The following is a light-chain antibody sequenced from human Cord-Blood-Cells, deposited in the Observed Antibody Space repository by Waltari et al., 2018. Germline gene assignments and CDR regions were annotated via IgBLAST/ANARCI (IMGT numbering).Light chain of an antibody. CDR2: DVS. V-gene: IGLV2-11*01. CDR3: CSYAGSYTFV. J-gene: IGLJ2*01. Sequence: QSDLTQPRSVSGSPGQSVTISFTATSSDVGGYNYVSWYQQHPGKAPKLMISDVSKRPSGVPDRFSGSKSGNTASLTISWLQAEDEADYYCCSYAGSYTFVFGGGTKLTVL. CDR1: SSDVGGYNY.